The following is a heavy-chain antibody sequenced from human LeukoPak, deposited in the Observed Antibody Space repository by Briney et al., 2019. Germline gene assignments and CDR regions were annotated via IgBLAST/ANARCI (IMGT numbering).Heavy chain of an antibody. V-gene: IGHV3-74*01. Sequence: GGSLRLSCAASGFTFSSYWMHWVRQAPGKGLVWVSRINSDGSSTSYADSVKGRFTISRDNAKNTLYLQMNSLRAQDTAVYYCTRTLQSVRDGYKSFASWGQGTLVTVSS. J-gene: IGHJ4*02. CDR2: INSDGSST. D-gene: IGHD5-24*01. CDR1: GFTFSSYW. CDR3: TRTLQSVRDGYKSFAS.